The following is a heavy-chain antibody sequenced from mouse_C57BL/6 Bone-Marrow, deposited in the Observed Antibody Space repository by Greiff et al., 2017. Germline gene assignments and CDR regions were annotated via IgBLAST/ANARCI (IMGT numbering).Heavy chain of an antibody. Sequence: VQLQQSGAELARPGASVKLSCKASGYTFTSYGISWVKQRTGQGLEWIGEIYPRSGNTYYNEKFKGKATLTADKSSSTAYMELRSLTSEDSAVYFCAREYYGSDWYFDGWGTGTTVTVSS. D-gene: IGHD1-1*01. CDR2: IYPRSGNT. V-gene: IGHV1-81*01. CDR1: GYTFTSYG. J-gene: IGHJ1*03. CDR3: AREYYGSDWYFDG.